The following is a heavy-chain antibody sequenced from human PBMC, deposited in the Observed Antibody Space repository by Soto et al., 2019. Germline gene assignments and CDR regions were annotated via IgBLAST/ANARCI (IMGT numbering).Heavy chain of an antibody. CDR3: ASRVQYRIWPHDY. J-gene: IGHJ4*02. V-gene: IGHV4-34*01. D-gene: IGHD4-4*01. Sequence: QVQLQHWGAGLLKPSETLSLTCAVYGGSFSVYYWCWFRQPPGKGLEWIGEINHSGTTNHHPSLKERVSITIDTPKQPFTPRLSGVAAADTAMYSRASRVQYRIWPHDYWGKGTLVTVSS. CDR2: INHSGTT. CDR1: GGSFSVYY.